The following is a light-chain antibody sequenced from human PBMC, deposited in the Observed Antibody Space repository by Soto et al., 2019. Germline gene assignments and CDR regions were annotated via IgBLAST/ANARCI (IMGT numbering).Light chain of an antibody. CDR3: QQYNNWPPL. CDR2: GAS. V-gene: IGKV3-15*01. Sequence: EIVMMQSPATLSVSPGERATLSCRASQSVSSNLAWYQQKPGQAPRLLIYGASTTATGIPARFSGSGSGTEFTLTISSMQSEDFAVYYCQQYNNWPPLFGQGTKVDIK. J-gene: IGKJ1*01. CDR1: QSVSSN.